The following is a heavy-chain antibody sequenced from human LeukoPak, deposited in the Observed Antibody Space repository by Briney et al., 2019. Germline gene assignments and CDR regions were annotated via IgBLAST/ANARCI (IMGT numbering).Heavy chain of an antibody. J-gene: IGHJ4*02. CDR1: GYTFTNYD. Sequence: GASVKVSCKASGYTFTNYDINWVRQATGQGLEWLGRMDPNTGNTGYAQKFQGRVTITRNTSISTAYMELSSLRSEDTAVYYCAAHRHYSSGWFDYWGQGTLVTVSS. CDR3: AAHRHYSSGWFDY. D-gene: IGHD6-19*01. CDR2: MDPNTGNT. V-gene: IGHV1-8*03.